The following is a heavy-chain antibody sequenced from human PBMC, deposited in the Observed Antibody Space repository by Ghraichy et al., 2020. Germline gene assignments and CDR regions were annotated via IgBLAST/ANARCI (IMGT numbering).Heavy chain of an antibody. J-gene: IGHJ4*02. D-gene: IGHD3-10*01. CDR3: ARGRGDYYGSGTYFDY. V-gene: IGHV4-34*01. Sequence: SQTRSLTCAVYGGSFSGYYWSWIRQPPGKGLEWIGEINHSGSTNYNPSLKSRVTISVDTSKNQFSLKLSSVTAADTAVYYCARGRGDYYGSGTYFDYWGQGTLVTVSS. CDR2: INHSGST. CDR1: GGSFSGYY.